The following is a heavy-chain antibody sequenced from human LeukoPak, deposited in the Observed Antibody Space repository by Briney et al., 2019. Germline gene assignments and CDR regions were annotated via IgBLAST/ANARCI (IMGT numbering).Heavy chain of an antibody. D-gene: IGHD6-19*01. CDR1: GYTFTGYY. Sequence: ASVKVSCKASGYTFTGYYLHWVRQAPGQGFEWMGWIHPNSGGTNYAQTFQGRVTMTRDTSISTAYMELSSLRSDDTAVYYCARLAAVPGWGQGTLVTASS. CDR3: ARLAAVPG. CDR2: IHPNSGGT. V-gene: IGHV1-2*02. J-gene: IGHJ1*01.